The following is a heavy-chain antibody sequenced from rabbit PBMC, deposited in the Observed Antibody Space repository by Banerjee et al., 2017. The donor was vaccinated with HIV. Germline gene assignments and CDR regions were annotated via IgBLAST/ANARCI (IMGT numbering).Heavy chain of an antibody. D-gene: IGHD1-1*01. J-gene: IGHJ4*01. CDR1: GFSFSSNYY. CDR2: IATGGGST. Sequence: QSLEESGGDLVKPGASLTLTCTASGFSFSSNYYIYWVRQAPGKGLERIGCIATGGGSTWYASWAKGRFTISKTSSTAVTLQMTSLTAADTATYFCARGDTGSRHSPFNLWGPGTLVTVS. CDR3: ARGDTGSRHSPFNL. V-gene: IGHV1S40*01.